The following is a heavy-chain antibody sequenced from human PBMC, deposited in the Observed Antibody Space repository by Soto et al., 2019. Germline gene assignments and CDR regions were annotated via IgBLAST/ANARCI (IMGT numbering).Heavy chain of an antibody. CDR1: GFTSSDYA. Sequence: GGSLRLSCTASGFTSSDYAMSWVRQPPGKGLEWVSVISAGGSTYYADSVNGRLTGSRANSKNTLYLQMNSLRAEDTAVYHCANVLIWCRRTSCYTEGVEYWGQGPLVTVSS. D-gene: IGHD2-2*02. CDR3: ANVLIWCRRTSCYTEGVEY. V-gene: IGHV3-23*01. J-gene: IGHJ4*02. CDR2: ISAGGST.